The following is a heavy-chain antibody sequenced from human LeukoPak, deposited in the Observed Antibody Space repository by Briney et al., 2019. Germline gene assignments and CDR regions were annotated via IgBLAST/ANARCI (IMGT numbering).Heavy chain of an antibody. Sequence: GGSLRLSCAASGFTFSSYAMSCVRQAPGKGLEWVSAISGSVGSTYNADSVKGRFPISRDNSKNTLYLQMNSLRAEDTAVYYCAKGGAYYYDSSGYFSIWGQGTMVTVSS. CDR3: AKGGAYYYDSSGYFSI. CDR1: GFTFSSYA. D-gene: IGHD3-22*01. J-gene: IGHJ3*02. V-gene: IGHV3-23*01. CDR2: ISGSVGST.